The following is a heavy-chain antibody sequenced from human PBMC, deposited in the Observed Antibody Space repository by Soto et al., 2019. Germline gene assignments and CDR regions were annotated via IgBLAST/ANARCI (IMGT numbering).Heavy chain of an antibody. CDR1: GFTFSSYG. J-gene: IGHJ4*02. V-gene: IGHV3-33*01. D-gene: IGHD1-26*01. Sequence: QVQLVESGGGVVQPGRSLRLSCAASGFTFSSYGMHWVRQAPGKGLEWVAVIWYDGSNKYYADSVKDRFTISRDNSTNTLYLQMNSLRAEDTAVYYCASDLVGAHDYWGQGTLVTVSS. CDR3: ASDLVGAHDY. CDR2: IWYDGSNK.